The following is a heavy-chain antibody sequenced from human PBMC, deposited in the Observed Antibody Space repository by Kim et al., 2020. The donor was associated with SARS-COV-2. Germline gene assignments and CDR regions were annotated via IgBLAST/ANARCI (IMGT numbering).Heavy chain of an antibody. J-gene: IGHJ4*02. D-gene: IGHD3-10*01. Sequence: SVKVSCKASGGTFSSYAISWVRQAPGQGLEWMGGIIPIFGTANYAQKFQGRVTITADESTSTAYMELSSLRSEDTAVYYCARDRVPGSYYPNFDYWGQGTLVTVSS. CDR2: IIPIFGTA. CDR3: ARDRVPGSYYPNFDY. V-gene: IGHV1-69*13. CDR1: GGTFSSYA.